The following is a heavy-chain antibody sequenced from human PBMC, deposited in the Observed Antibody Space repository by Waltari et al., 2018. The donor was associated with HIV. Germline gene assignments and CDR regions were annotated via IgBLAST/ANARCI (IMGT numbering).Heavy chain of an antibody. Sequence: QVQLAESGGGVVQPGRSLRLLCVEFGSIFHKFGMHWVRQTPGKGLEWVAAIWYDGGNEYYADSVKGRFTISRDNSKNTLYLQMNSLRAEDTAVYYCARDWTITATTRVDFWGPGTLVTVSS. V-gene: IGHV3-33*01. CDR3: ARDWTITATTRVDF. D-gene: IGHD1-20*01. J-gene: IGHJ4*03. CDR1: GSIFHKFG. CDR2: IWYDGGNE.